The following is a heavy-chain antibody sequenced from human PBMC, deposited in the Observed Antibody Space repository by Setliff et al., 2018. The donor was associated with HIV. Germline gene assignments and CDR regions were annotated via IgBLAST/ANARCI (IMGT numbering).Heavy chain of an antibody. CDR2: INPTGGST. D-gene: IGHD6-6*01. Sequence: ASVKVSCKASGYSFTSDYMHGVRQAPGQGLEWMGIINPTGGSTYYAQKFQGRVTLTRDASTSTVYVELSSLRSEDTAVYYCARSSPLYSRSFDAFDIWGQGTMVTVSS. J-gene: IGHJ3*02. CDR1: GYSFTSDY. V-gene: IGHV1-46*01. CDR3: ARSSPLYSRSFDAFDI.